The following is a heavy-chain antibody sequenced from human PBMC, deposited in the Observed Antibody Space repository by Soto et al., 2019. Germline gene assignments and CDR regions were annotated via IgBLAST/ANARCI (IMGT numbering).Heavy chain of an antibody. CDR3: AREPPKLRYSSSSVEVWFDP. CDR2: IKQDGSEK. J-gene: IGHJ5*02. D-gene: IGHD6-6*01. V-gene: IGHV3-7*05. CDR1: GFTFSSYW. Sequence: PGGSLRLSCAASGFTFSSYWMSWVRQAPGKGLEWVANIKQDGSEKYYVDSVKGRFTISRDNAKNSLYLQMNSLRAEDTAVYYCAREPPKLRYSSSSVEVWFDPWGQGTLVTVSS.